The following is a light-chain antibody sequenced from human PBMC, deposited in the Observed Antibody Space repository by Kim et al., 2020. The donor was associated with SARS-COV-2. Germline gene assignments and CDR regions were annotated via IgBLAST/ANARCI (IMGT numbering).Light chain of an antibody. CDR1: QSVSSW. CDR3: QQYDGHPYT. Sequence: DIQMTQSPSTLSASVGDRVTITCRASQSVSSWLAWYQQKPGKAPKLLIYKASTLEGGVPSRFSGRGSGTEFTLTLNSLQPDDLATYSCQQYDGHPYTFGQGPKL. J-gene: IGKJ2*01. CDR2: KAS. V-gene: IGKV1-5*03.